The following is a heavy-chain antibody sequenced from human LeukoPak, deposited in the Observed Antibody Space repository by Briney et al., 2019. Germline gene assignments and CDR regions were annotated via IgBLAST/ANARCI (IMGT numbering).Heavy chain of an antibody. V-gene: IGHV4-39*07. CDR1: GDSISSSYY. CDR3: ARGERGVIISWSAFFDY. J-gene: IGHJ4*02. Sequence: SETLSLTCTVSGDSISSSYYWGWIRPPPGKGLEWIGCMYYSGTTYYNPSLKSRVTISGDTSKNEFSLKLSSVTAADTAVCYCARGERGVIISWSAFFDYWGQGTLVTVSS. CDR2: MYYSGTT. D-gene: IGHD2-21*01.